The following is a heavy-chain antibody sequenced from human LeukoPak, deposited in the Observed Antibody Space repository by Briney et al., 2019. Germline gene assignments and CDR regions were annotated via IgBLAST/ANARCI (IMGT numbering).Heavy chain of an antibody. CDR3: TTYYDSGPSKD. CDR2: INKNGGDQ. Sequence: GGSLRLSCAASGLTFSTYWMTCVRQAPGKGLEWVANINKNGGDQYYGDSVKGRFTISRDNTKNSLYLQMNSLRAEDTAMYYCTTYYDSGPSKDWGQGTLVTVSS. D-gene: IGHD3-22*01. J-gene: IGHJ4*02. V-gene: IGHV3-7*05. CDR1: GLTFSTYW.